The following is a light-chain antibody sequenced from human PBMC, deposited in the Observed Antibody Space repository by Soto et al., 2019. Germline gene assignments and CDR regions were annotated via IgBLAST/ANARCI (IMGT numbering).Light chain of an antibody. CDR2: DAS. CDR3: QQYGSSPYT. Sequence: EIVLTQSPATLSLSPGERATLSCVASQRVRRSYLAWYQQKPGLAPRLLIYDASSRATGSPDRFSGSCSGADCTRTTSRLDHDDFAAYYYQQYGSSPYTFGQGTKLEIK. CDR1: QRVRRSY. J-gene: IGKJ2*01. V-gene: IGKV3D-20*01.